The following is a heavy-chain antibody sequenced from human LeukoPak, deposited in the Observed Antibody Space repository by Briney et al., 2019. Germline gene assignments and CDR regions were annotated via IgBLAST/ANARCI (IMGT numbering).Heavy chain of an antibody. CDR3: ARSKRTYDF. J-gene: IGHJ4*02. Sequence: GGSLRLSCAVSGFNFSDHYMTWIRQAPGRGLEWVSYISNRGYSKYYADSVKGRFTISRDNSNNSLYLQMNSLRAEDTAVYYCARSKRTYDFWGQGTLVTVSS. V-gene: IGHV3-11*01. CDR1: GFNFSDHY. CDR2: ISNRGYSK.